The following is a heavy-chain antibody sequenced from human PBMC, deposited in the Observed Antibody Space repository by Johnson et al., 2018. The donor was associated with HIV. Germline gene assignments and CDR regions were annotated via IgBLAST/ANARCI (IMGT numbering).Heavy chain of an antibody. CDR1: GFTFSSYA. Sequence: QVQLVESGGGVVQPGRSLRLSCAASGFTFSSYAMHWVRQAPGKGLEWVAVISYDGRNKYYADSVKGRFTISRDNSKNTLYLQMNSLRAEDTAVYYCAKVWYYYGSGSAFDIWGQGTMVTVSS. CDR2: ISYDGRNK. V-gene: IGHV3-30*04. CDR3: AKVWYYYGSGSAFDI. D-gene: IGHD3-10*01. J-gene: IGHJ3*02.